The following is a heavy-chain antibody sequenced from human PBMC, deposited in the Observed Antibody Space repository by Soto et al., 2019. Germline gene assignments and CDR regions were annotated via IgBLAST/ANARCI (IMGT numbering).Heavy chain of an antibody. J-gene: IGHJ5*02. CDR2: IYYTGTT. CDR3: ARQKWEQPKWFDP. D-gene: IGHD1-26*01. Sequence: QLQLQESGPGLVKPSETLSLTCSLSGGAISDARFYWGWIRQSPGRGLEWIGSIYYTGTTFFNPSLQSLVTISVDTSEIQFSLKLYSVTAADTALYFCARQKWEQPKWFDPWGQGTLVIVSP. CDR1: GGAISDARFY. V-gene: IGHV4-39*01.